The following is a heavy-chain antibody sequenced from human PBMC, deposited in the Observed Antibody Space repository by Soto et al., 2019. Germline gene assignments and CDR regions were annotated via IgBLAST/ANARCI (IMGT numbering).Heavy chain of an antibody. CDR3: ASPGWRQEYYYGMDV. J-gene: IGHJ6*02. CDR1: GDTFSSYA. Sequence: QVQLVQSGAEVKKTGSSVKVSCKASGDTFSSYAISWVRQAPGQGLEWMGGIIPVLGTTNYAQNFQGGVTFTADESTGTGKMELSGLRSEYRAVCYCASPGWRQEYYYGMDVWGQGTTVTVSS. D-gene: IGHD3-9*01. V-gene: IGHV1-69*11. CDR2: IIPVLGTT.